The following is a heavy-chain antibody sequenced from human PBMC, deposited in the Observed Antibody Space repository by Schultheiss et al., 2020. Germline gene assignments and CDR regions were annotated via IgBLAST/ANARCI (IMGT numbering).Heavy chain of an antibody. Sequence: GGSLRLSCAASGFTFSSYAMSWVRQAPGKGLEWVSAISGSGGSTYYADSVKGRFTISRDNSKNTLYLQMNSLRDEDTAVYYCARVTGRRGVIGYFDYWGQGTLVTVSS. J-gene: IGHJ4*02. CDR2: ISGSGGST. V-gene: IGHV3-23*01. CDR1: GFTFSSYA. D-gene: IGHD2-21*01. CDR3: ARVTGRRGVIGYFDY.